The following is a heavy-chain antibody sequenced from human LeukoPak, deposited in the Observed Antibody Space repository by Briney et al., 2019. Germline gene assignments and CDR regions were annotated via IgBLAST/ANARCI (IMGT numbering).Heavy chain of an antibody. Sequence: GGSLRLSCAASGFTFSSYAMSWVRQAPGKGLEWVSAISGSGGSTYYADSVKGRFTISRDNSKNTLYLQMNSLRAEDTAVYYCARVSFGPITMVRGANDYWGQGTLVTVSS. D-gene: IGHD3-10*01. CDR1: GFTFSSYA. CDR2: ISGSGGST. CDR3: ARVSFGPITMVRGANDY. J-gene: IGHJ4*02. V-gene: IGHV3-23*01.